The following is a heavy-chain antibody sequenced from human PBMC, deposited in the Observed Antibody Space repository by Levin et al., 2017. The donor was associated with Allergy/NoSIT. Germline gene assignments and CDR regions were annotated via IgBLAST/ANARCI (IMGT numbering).Heavy chain of an antibody. D-gene: IGHD2-2*01. J-gene: IGHJ4*02. CDR1: GGSFSGYY. V-gene: IGHV4-34*01. Sequence: PGGSLRLSCAVYGGSFSGYYWSWIRQPPGKGLEWIGEINHSGTTNYNPSLKSRVTISVDTSKNQFSLKMRSVTAADTAVFYCARGLAGSTSYHFDSWSQGTLVTVSS. CDR2: INHSGTT. CDR3: ARGLAGSTSYHFDS.